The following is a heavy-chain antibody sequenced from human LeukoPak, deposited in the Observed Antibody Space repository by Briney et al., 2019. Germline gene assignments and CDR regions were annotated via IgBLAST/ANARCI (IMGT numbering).Heavy chain of an antibody. Sequence: SETLSLTCTVSGGSISTYSWNWIRQPPGKGLEWIGYIYYSGSTSYNPSLKSRVTISVDTSKNQFSLNLKSVTAADTAVYYCARRGYFDYWGQGTLVTASS. CDR3: ARRGYFDY. V-gene: IGHV4-59*08. CDR2: IYYSGST. CDR1: GGSISTYS. J-gene: IGHJ4*02.